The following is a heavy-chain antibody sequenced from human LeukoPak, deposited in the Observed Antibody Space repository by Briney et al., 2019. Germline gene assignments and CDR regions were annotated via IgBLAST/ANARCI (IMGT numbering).Heavy chain of an antibody. CDR3: AGTFPYCGDGSCAL. V-gene: IGHV3-7*01. CDR1: GFTFSSYW. CDR2: IHPDGSVK. D-gene: IGHD2-15*01. Sequence: GSLRLSCAASGFTFSSYWMTWVRQAPGKGLEWVANIHPDGSVKNYVDAVRGRFTISRDNAKNSLYLQLDNLRADDTAVYYCAGTFPYCGDGSCALGGQGTLVIVSS. J-gene: IGHJ1*01.